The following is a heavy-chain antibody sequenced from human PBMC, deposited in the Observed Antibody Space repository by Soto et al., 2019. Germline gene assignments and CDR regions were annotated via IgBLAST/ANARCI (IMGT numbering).Heavy chain of an antibody. Sequence: NPSETLSLTCTVSGGSISSYYWSWIRQPPGKGLEWIGYIYYSGSTNYNPSLKSRVTISVDTSKNQFSLKLSSVTAADTAVYYCARRYYYGSGSYEYYFDYWGQGTLLTVST. V-gene: IGHV4-59*01. CDR2: IYYSGST. D-gene: IGHD3-10*01. CDR1: GGSISSYY. CDR3: ARRYYYGSGSYEYYFDY. J-gene: IGHJ4*02.